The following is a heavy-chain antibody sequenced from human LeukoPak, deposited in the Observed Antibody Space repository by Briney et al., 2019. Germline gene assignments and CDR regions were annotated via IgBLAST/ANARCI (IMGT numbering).Heavy chain of an antibody. Sequence: ASVKVSCKASGYTFTGYYMHWVRQAPGQGLEWMGWINPNSGGTNYAQKFQGRVTMTRDTSISTAYMELSSLRSDDTAVYYCARGYCSGDCFTLFDYWGQGTLVTVS. J-gene: IGHJ4*02. CDR3: ARGYCSGDCFTLFDY. V-gene: IGHV1-2*02. CDR2: INPNSGGT. CDR1: GYTFTGYY. D-gene: IGHD2-21*02.